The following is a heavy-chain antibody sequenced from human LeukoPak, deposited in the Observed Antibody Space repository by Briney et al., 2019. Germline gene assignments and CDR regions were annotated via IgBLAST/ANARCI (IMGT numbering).Heavy chain of an antibody. D-gene: IGHD6-13*01. CDR1: GYTLTELS. CDR2: SDPEDGET. J-gene: IGHJ6*02. Sequence: ASVNVSCKVSGYTLTELSMHWVRQAPGKGLEWMGGSDPEDGETNYAQKFQGRVTMTEDTSIDTAYMELSSLRSEDTAVYYCATAAAGTYYYYGMDVWGQGTTVTVSS. CDR3: ATAAAGTYYYYGMDV. V-gene: IGHV1-24*01.